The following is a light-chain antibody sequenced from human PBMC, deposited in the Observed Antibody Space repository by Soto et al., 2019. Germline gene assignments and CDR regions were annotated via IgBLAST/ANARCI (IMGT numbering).Light chain of an antibody. V-gene: IGKV3-15*01. Sequence: EIVLTQSPATLSVCPGERATLSCLASQSVSSNLAWYQQKPGQAPRLLIYGASTRATGIPARFSGSGSGTDFSLTISSLEPGDLAVYYCQQYNNWPPWTFGQGTKVDIK. CDR2: GAS. CDR3: QQYNNWPPWT. CDR1: QSVSSN. J-gene: IGKJ1*01.